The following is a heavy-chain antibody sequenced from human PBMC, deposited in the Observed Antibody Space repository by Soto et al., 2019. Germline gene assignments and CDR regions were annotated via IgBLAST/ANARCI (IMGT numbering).Heavy chain of an antibody. D-gene: IGHD3-9*01. V-gene: IGHV1-18*04. CDR3: ARGPLLRYFDWLSNPFDY. Sequence: DSLKASCKTSGCTFTGYVISWVRQAPGQGLEWMGWISAYNGNTNYAQKLQGRVTMTTDTSTSTAYMELRSLRSDDTAVYYCARGPLLRYFDWLSNPFDYWGQGTLVTVSS. J-gene: IGHJ4*02. CDR1: GCTFTGYV. CDR2: ISAYNGNT.